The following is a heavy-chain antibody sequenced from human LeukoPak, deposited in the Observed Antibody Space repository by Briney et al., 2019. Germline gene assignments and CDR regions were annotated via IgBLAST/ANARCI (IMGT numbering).Heavy chain of an antibody. D-gene: IGHD4-23*01. J-gene: IGHJ4*02. CDR2: ISSSSSYI. CDR3: ARDKDDYGGNFDY. CDR1: GFTFSSYS. V-gene: IGHV3-21*01. Sequence: GGSLRLSCAASGFTFSSYSMNWVRQAPGKGLEWVSSISSSSSYIYYADSVKGRFTISRDNAKSSLYLQMNSLRAEDTAVYYCARDKDDYGGNFDYWGQGTLVTVSS.